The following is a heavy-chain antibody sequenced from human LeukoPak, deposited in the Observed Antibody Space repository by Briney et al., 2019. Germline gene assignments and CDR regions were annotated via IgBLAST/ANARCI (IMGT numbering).Heavy chain of an antibody. CDR2: ISSTSSYT. D-gene: IGHD6-6*01. CDR3: ARDPLRVAARDY. CDR1: GFTFSDYC. Sequence: GGSLRLSCAASGFTFSDYCMSWIRQAPGKGLEWVSYISSTSSYTNYADSVKGRFTISRDNAKNSLYLQMNSLRAEDTAVYYCARDPLRVAARDYWGQGTLVTVSS. J-gene: IGHJ4*02. V-gene: IGHV3-11*06.